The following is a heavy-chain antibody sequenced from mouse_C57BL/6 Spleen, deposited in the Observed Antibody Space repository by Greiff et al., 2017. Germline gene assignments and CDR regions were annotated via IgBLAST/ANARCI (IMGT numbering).Heavy chain of an antibody. Sequence: VQLQQSGAELATPGASVKLSCKASGYTFTSYWMHWVKQRPGQGLEWIGYINPGRGSTKYTQKFKDKATLSADKSSSTAYMQLSSLTYEDSAVYYCARWNVDYWGQGTTLTVSS. CDR2: INPGRGST. CDR3: ARWNVDY. J-gene: IGHJ2*01. CDR1: GYTFTSYW. V-gene: IGHV1-7*01.